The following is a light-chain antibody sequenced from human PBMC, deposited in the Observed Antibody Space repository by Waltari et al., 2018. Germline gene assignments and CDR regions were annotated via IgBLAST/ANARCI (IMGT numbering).Light chain of an antibody. V-gene: IGLV7-46*01. CDR1: IGAPTRSHY. CDR2: DTS. Sequence: AVVTQAHSVTESPAGRGTLTGGSHIGAPTRSHYPYWLQQKPGQAPRTLVYDTSNEHPWTPARFSGSVVGGKAAMTLSGAQPEDAAEYYWWLHCSGPRVFRGGTKVTVL. CDR3: WLHCSGPRV. J-gene: IGLJ2*01.